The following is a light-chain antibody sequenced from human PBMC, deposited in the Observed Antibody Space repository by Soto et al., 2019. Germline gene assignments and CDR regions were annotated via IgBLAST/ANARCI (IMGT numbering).Light chain of an antibody. CDR3: SSFPTSSTRI. V-gene: IGLV2-14*01. Sequence: QSALTQPASVSGSPGQSITISCAGTSRDVGTYNYVSWYQQHPGSTPKIIIYEVSNRPSGVSDRFSGSKSGNTASLTISGLQAGDEADYYCSSFPTSSTRIFGGGTKLTVL. CDR1: SRDVGTYNY. J-gene: IGLJ2*01. CDR2: EVS.